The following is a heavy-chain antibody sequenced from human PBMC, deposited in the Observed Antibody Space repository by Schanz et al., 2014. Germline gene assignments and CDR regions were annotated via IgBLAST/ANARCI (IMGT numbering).Heavy chain of an antibody. CDR3: AKGRNTKTT. CDR2: MYYSGST. CDR1: GGSISSIGFY. J-gene: IGHJ6*02. Sequence: QVQLQESGPGLVNPSETLSLTCTVSGGSISSIGFYWGWIRQPPGKGLEWIGRMYYSGSTYYNPPLKSRIPISADTSKTQFSLRRSCVTAADTAVYYCAKGRNTKTTWGQGTTVTVSS. V-gene: IGHV4-39*07.